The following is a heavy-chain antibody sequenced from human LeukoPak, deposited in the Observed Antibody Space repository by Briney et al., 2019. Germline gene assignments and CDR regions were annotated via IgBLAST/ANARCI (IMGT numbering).Heavy chain of an antibody. J-gene: IGHJ4*02. CDR3: ARGSIAAAYGTYDY. CDR2: INSDGSST. CDR1: GFTSSSYW. V-gene: IGHV3-74*01. Sequence: GGSLRLSCAASGFTSSSYWMHWVRQAPGKGLVWVSRINSDGSSTSCADSVKGRFTISRDNAKNTLYLQMNSLRAEDTAVYYCARGSIAAAYGTYDYWGQGTLVTVSS. D-gene: IGHD6-13*01.